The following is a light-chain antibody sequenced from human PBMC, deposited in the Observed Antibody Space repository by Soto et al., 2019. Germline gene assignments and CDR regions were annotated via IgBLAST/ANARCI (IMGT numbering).Light chain of an antibody. CDR1: SSDVGGYNY. CDR2: EVT. J-gene: IGLJ1*01. V-gene: IGLV2-14*01. CDR3: SSCGDNDIYV. Sequence: QSALTQPASVSGSPGQSITISCTGTSSDVGGYNYVSWYQQHPGKTPKLMIYEVTNRPSGVSNRFSGSKSGNTASLTVTGLQAEDEADYYCSSCGDNDIYVFGTGTKLTVL.